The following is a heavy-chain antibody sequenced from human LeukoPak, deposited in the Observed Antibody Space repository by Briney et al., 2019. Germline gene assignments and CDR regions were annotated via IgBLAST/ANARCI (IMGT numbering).Heavy chain of an antibody. D-gene: IGHD6-13*01. CDR2: ISGSGGST. CDR3: ARSDSNSWYSLHDY. J-gene: IGHJ4*02. CDR1: GFTFSSYA. Sequence: PGGSLRLSCAASGFTFSSYAMSWVRQAPGKGLEWVSAISGSGGSTYYADSVKGRFTISRDNSKNTLYLQMNSLRAEDTAVYYCARSDSNSWYSLHDYWGQGTLVTVSS. V-gene: IGHV3-23*01.